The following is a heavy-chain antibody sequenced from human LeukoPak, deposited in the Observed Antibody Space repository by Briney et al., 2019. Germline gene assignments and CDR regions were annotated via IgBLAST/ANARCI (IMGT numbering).Heavy chain of an antibody. V-gene: IGHV1-2*06. J-gene: IGHJ5*02. Sequence: ASVKVSCKASGYTFTGYYMHWVRQAPGQGLEWMGRINPNSGGTNYAQKLQGRVTMNRDTSLSTAHMELSQLRSDGPALYFFARARSSGWSNWFDPWGQGTRVTVPS. D-gene: IGHD6-19*01. CDR3: ARARSSGWSNWFDP. CDR2: INPNSGGT. CDR1: GYTFTGYY.